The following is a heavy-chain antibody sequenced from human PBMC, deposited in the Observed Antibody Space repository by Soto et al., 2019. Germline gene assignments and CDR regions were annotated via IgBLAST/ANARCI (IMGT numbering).Heavy chain of an antibody. CDR1: GFTFSSYA. Sequence: EVQLLESGGGLVQPGGSLRLSCAASGFTFSSYAMRWVRQAPGKGLEWVSAISGSGGSTYYADSVKGRFTISRDNSKNMLYLQMNSLRAEDTAVYYWAKEVWAANMVRGLSGSYWGQGSLVTVSS. CDR3: AKEVWAANMVRGLSGSY. CDR2: ISGSGGST. D-gene: IGHD3-10*01. V-gene: IGHV3-23*01. J-gene: IGHJ4*02.